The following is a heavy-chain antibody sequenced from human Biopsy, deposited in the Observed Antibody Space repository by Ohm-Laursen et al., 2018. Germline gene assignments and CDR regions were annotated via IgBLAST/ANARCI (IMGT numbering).Heavy chain of an antibody. Sequence: SLRLSCAASGFTLTDSGMHWVRQAPGKGLEWVALISYDGSYKNYGDSVKGRLTISRDNSKNTLYLQMNSLRPEDRAVYYCAKQEGVAYGDIDYWGQGTLVTVSS. CDR1: GFTLTDSG. V-gene: IGHV3-30*18. J-gene: IGHJ4*02. CDR3: AKQEGVAYGDIDY. D-gene: IGHD3-10*01. CDR2: ISYDGSYK.